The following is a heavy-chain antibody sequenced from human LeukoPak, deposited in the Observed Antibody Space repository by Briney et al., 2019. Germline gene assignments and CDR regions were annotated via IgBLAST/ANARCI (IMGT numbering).Heavy chain of an antibody. J-gene: IGHJ4*02. Sequence: PSETLSLTCTVSGVSVSSGSYYWSWIRQPPGKGLEWIGYIYYSGSTNYNPFLKSRVTISVDTSKNQFSLKLSSVTAADTAVYYCARISEELLVDYWGQGTLVTVSS. V-gene: IGHV4-61*01. CDR2: IYYSGST. CDR3: ARISEELLVDY. CDR1: GVSVSSGSYY. D-gene: IGHD3-10*01.